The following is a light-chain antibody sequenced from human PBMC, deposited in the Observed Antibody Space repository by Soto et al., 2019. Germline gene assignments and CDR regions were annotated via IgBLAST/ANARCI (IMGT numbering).Light chain of an antibody. J-gene: IGKJ4*01. CDR2: DAS. CDR1: QSVSSY. CDR3: QQRSNWPPT. Sequence: EIVLTQSPATLFLSPGERATLSCRASQSVSSYLAWYQQKPGQAPRLLIYDASNRATGIPARFSGSGSGTDFTLTISSLEPEDFAVYYCQQRSNWPPTFGGGTKVEIK. V-gene: IGKV3-11*01.